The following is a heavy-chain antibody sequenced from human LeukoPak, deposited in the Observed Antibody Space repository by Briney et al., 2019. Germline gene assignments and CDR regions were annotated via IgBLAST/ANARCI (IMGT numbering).Heavy chain of an antibody. D-gene: IGHD1-26*01. CDR1: GYTFTNYG. V-gene: IGHV1-18*01. Sequence: ASVKVSCKASGYTFTNYGISWVRQAPGQGLDWMGWISCSSGNANYAQKFQGGVTMTTDTSTTTAYIELSGLRSDDTAVYYCARSLNYYSGNYQLYDYWGQGTLVAVSS. CDR3: ARSLNYYSGNYQLYDY. CDR2: ISCSSGNA. J-gene: IGHJ4*02.